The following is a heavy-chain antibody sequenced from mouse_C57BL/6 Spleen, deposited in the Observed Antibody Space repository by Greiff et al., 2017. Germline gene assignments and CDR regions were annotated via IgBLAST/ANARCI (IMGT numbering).Heavy chain of an antibody. J-gene: IGHJ3*01. Sequence: QVHVKQPGAELVKPGASVKVSCKASGYTFTSYWMHWVKQRPGQGLEWIGRIHPSDSDTNYNQKFKGKATLTVDKSSSTAYMQLSSLTSEDSAVYYCAMGYGYSWFAYWGQGTLVTVSA. D-gene: IGHD2-2*01. CDR2: IHPSDSDT. CDR1: GYTFTSYW. CDR3: AMGYGYSWFAY. V-gene: IGHV1-74*01.